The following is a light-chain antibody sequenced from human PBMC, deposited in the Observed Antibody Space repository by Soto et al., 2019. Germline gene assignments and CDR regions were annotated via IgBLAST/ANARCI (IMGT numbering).Light chain of an antibody. CDR1: QTVRNNY. CDR2: DAS. Sequence: EFVLTQSPGTLSLSPGERATLSCRASQTVRNNYLAWYQQKPGQAPRLLIYDASSRATGIPDRFSGGGSGTDFTLTISRLEPEESEVYYCQQFSSYPLTVGGGTKADIK. J-gene: IGKJ4*01. V-gene: IGKV3-20*01. CDR3: QQFSSYPLT.